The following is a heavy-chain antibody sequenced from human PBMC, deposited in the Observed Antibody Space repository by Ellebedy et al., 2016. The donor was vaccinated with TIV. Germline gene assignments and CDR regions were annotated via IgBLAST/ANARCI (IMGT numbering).Heavy chain of an antibody. J-gene: IGHJ4*02. CDR2: ISDDGRKD. CDR1: GFTYNQYG. D-gene: IGHD3-10*01. Sequence: GESLKISCSASGFTYNQYGMHWVRQAPGKGLEWVAVISDDGRKDYYSESAKGRLNISRDNSKNTLLLLMNSLRSEDTAMYYCARDKVGRYYGSGSYTDHWGQGTLVVVSS. V-gene: IGHV3-30*03. CDR3: ARDKVGRYYGSGSYTDH.